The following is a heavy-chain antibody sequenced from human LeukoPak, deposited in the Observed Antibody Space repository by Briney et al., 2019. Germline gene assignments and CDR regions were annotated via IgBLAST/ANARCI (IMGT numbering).Heavy chain of an antibody. D-gene: IGHD4-11*01. Sequence: PSETLSLTSTVSGDSISSSHYYWGWIRKSPGKGLEWIGSIYSGGETHYNPSLNSRVTIFLDTSKNRFSLNLISVTATDTAVYYCVRDYSNFVQGDWGQGTLVTVSS. V-gene: IGHV4-39*02. CDR2: IYSGGET. J-gene: IGHJ4*02. CDR3: VRDYSNFVQGD. CDR1: GDSISSSHYY.